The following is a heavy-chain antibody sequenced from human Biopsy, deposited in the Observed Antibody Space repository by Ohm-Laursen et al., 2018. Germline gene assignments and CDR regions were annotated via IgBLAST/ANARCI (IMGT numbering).Heavy chain of an antibody. Sequence: GTLSLTCTVSGDSVTKYYWSWIRQPPGQGLEWIGHIYYSVMTNYNPSLQSRVSISVDTSRYQVFLTLSSVTAADTAVYYCARDSGILNYGNFKYYHYYGMDVWGQGTKVTVSS. V-gene: IGHV4-59*02. CDR3: ARDSGILNYGNFKYYHYYGMDV. D-gene: IGHD4-11*01. CDR1: GDSVTKYY. J-gene: IGHJ6*02. CDR2: IYYSVMT.